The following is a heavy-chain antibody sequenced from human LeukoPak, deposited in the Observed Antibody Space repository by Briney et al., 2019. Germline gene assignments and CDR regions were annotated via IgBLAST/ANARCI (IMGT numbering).Heavy chain of an antibody. CDR1: GGSISSYY. CDR3: ARHLMAAGTVDY. D-gene: IGHD6-13*01. V-gene: IGHV4-59*08. CDR2: IYYSGST. Sequence: NPSETLSLACTVSGGSISSYYWSWIRQPPGKGLEWIGYIYYSGSTYYNPSLKSRVTISVDTSKNQFSLKLSSVTAADTAVYYCARHLMAAGTVDYWGQGTLVTVSS. J-gene: IGHJ4*02.